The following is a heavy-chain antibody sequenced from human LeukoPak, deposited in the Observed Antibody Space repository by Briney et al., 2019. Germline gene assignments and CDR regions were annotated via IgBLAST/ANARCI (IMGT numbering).Heavy chain of an antibody. CDR2: INPNSGGT. CDR3: AREEYSGSYYGFDY. Sequence: ASVKVSCKASGYTFTGYYMHWVRQAPGQGLEWMGWINPNSGGTNYAQKFQGRVTMTRDTSTSTVYMELSSLRSEDTAVYYCAREEYSGSYYGFDYWGQGTLVTVSS. J-gene: IGHJ4*02. D-gene: IGHD1-26*01. V-gene: IGHV1-2*02. CDR1: GYTFTGYY.